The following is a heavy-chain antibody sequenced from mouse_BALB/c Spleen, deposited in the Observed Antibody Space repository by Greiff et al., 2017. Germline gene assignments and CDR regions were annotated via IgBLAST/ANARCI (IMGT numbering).Heavy chain of an antibody. V-gene: IGHV5-4*02. CDR2: ISDGGSYT. CDR1: GFTFSDYY. D-gene: IGHD2-10*01. CDR3: ARAFYGNYSAMDY. J-gene: IGHJ4*01. Sequence: EVNLVESGGGLVKPGGSLKLSCAASGFTFSDYYMYWVRQTPEKRLEWVATISDGGSYTYYPDSVKGRFTISRDNAKNNLYLQMSSLKSEDTAMYYCARAFYGNYSAMDYWGQGTSVTVSS.